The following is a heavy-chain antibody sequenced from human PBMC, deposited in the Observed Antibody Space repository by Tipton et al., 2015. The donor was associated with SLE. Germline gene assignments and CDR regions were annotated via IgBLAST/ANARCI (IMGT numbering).Heavy chain of an antibody. J-gene: IGHJ3*02. CDR2: INWSGGST. Sequence: GSLRLSCAASGFRFDDYGMTWVRQPPGKGPEWVSDINWSGGSTTYADSVRGRFTISRDNAKNSLYLQMNSLRAEDTALYYCARSKKSKYFESWRGGSLCDAFDIWGQGTMVTVSS. CDR3: ARSKKSKYFESWRGGSLCDAFDI. D-gene: IGHD3-3*01. V-gene: IGHV3-20*04. CDR1: GFRFDDYG.